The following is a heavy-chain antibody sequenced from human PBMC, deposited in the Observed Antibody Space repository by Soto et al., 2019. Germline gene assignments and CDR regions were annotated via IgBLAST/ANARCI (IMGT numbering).Heavy chain of an antibody. Sequence: ASVKVSCKASGYTFTGYYMHWVRQAPGQGLEWMGWINPNSGGTNYAQKFQGWVTMTRDTSISTAYMELSRLRSDDTAVYYCARTTYYYDSSGPQTEYYFDYWGQGTLVTVSS. CDR2: INPNSGGT. J-gene: IGHJ4*02. D-gene: IGHD3-22*01. CDR1: GYTFTGYY. CDR3: ARTTYYYDSSGPQTEYYFDY. V-gene: IGHV1-2*04.